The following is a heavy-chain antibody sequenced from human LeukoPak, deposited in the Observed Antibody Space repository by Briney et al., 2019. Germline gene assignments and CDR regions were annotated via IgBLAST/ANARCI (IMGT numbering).Heavy chain of an antibody. CDR3: ARDRGYDFWSGYFAVTTDAFDI. CDR2: IYYSGST. Sequence: SETLSLTCTVSGGSISSYYWSWIRQPPGKGLEWIGYIYYSGSTNYNPSLKSRVTISVDTSKNQFSLKLSSVTAADTAEYYCARDRGYDFWSGYFAVTTDAFDIWGQGTMVTVSS. J-gene: IGHJ3*02. CDR1: GGSISSYY. V-gene: IGHV4-59*01. D-gene: IGHD3-3*01.